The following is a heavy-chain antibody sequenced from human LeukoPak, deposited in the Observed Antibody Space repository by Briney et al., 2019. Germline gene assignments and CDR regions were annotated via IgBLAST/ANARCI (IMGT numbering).Heavy chain of an antibody. D-gene: IGHD3-22*01. CDR1: GFTFDDYA. J-gene: IGHJ4*02. CDR2: ISWNSGSI. CDR3: AKDMGRYYDSSGYYALDY. V-gene: IGHV3-9*01. Sequence: GRSLRLSCAASGFTFDDYAMHWVRQAPGKGLEWVSGISWNSGSIGYADSMKGRFTISRDNAKNSLYLQMNSLRAEDTALYYCAKDMGRYYDSSGYYALDYWGQGTLVTVSS.